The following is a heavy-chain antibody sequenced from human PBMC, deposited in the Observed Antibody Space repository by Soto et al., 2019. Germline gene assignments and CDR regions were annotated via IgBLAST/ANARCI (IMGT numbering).Heavy chain of an antibody. CDR2: VSSTTNYI. J-gene: IGHJ4*02. V-gene: IGHV3-21*06. CDR3: ARESEDLTSNFDY. Sequence: GGSLRLSCAASGFTFTRYSMNWVRQAPGKGLEWVSSVSSTTNYIYYGDSMKGRFTISRDNAKNSLYLEMNSLRAEDTAVYYCARESEDLTSNFDYWGQGTLVTVST. CDR1: GFTFTRYS.